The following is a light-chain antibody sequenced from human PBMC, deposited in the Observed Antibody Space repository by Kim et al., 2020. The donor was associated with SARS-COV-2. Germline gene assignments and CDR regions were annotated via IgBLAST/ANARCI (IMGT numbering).Light chain of an antibody. CDR2: GAS. CDR1: QSVSSN. J-gene: IGKJ1*01. CDR3: QQYNNWPPGT. Sequence: IVMTQSPATLSVSPGERATLSCRASQSVSSNLAWYQQKRGQAPRLLIYGASTRATGIPGRFSGSGSGTQFTLTISSLQSEDFAVYYCQQYNNWPPGTFGQGTKVDIK. V-gene: IGKV3-15*01.